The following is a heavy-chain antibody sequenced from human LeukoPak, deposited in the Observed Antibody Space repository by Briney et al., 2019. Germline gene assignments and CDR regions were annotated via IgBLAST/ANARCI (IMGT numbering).Heavy chain of an antibody. J-gene: IGHJ4*02. CDR2: LNGDGDYT. CDR3: AKTRTTVTTGNYFDY. CDR1: GFIFRSYA. D-gene: IGHD4-17*01. Sequence: GGSLRLSCAASGFIFRSYAMSWVRQAPGNGLEWVSRLNGDGDYTNYEDSVKGRFTISRDNAKNTLYLQMNSLRAEDTAVYYCAKTRTTVTTGNYFDYWGQGTLVTVSS. V-gene: IGHV3-23*01.